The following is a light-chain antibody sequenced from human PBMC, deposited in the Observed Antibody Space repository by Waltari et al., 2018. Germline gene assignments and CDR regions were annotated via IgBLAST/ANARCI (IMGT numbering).Light chain of an antibody. CDR1: SPHLGRTY. Sequence: QSVLPPPPSASGTPGRRVPLPSSGSSPHLGRTYVHWYQQLPGTAPKLLIYRNNRRPPGVPDLFSGSRSGTSASLALSGLRSEDEADYYCAAWDDSLSGRVFGGGTKLTVL. J-gene: IGLJ3*02. V-gene: IGLV1-47*01. CDR3: AAWDDSLSGRV. CDR2: RNN.